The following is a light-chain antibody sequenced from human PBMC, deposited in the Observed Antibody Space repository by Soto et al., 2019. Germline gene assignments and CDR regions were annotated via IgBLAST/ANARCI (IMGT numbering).Light chain of an antibody. V-gene: IGKV3-11*01. CDR2: DAS. J-gene: IGKJ2*01. CDR3: QQGSAWPYT. CDR1: QSVSSS. Sequence: EIVLTQSPATLSVSPGDRVTLSCRASQSVSSSLAWYQQKSGQAPGLLVYDASKMATGIPARFSGSGSGTDFTLAISSLEPEDSAVYYCQQGSAWPYTFGQGTKLEIK.